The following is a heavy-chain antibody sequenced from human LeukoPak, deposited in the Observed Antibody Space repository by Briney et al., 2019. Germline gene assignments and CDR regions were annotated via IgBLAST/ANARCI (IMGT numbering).Heavy chain of an antibody. D-gene: IGHD2-2*01. Sequence: GGSLRLSCAASGFTFSTYWMHWVRQAPGKGLVWVSRINSDGSSTSYADSVKGRFTISRDNAKNTLYLQMNSLRAEDTAVYYRARDYGCSSTSCYAGAEYFQHWGQGTLVTVSS. CDR1: GFTFSTYW. J-gene: IGHJ1*01. V-gene: IGHV3-74*01. CDR2: INSDGSST. CDR3: ARDYGCSSTSCYAGAEYFQH.